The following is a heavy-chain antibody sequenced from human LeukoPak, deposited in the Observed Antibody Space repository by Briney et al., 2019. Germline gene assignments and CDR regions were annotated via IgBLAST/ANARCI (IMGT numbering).Heavy chain of an antibody. Sequence: PGGSLRLSCAASGFTFSSYGMHWVRQAPGKGLEWVAVISYDGSNKYYADSVEGRFTISKDNSKNTLYLQMNSLRAEDTAVYYCAKDFWSDYWGQGTLVTVSS. CDR2: ISYDGSNK. D-gene: IGHD3-3*01. CDR1: GFTFSSYG. V-gene: IGHV3-30*18. J-gene: IGHJ4*02. CDR3: AKDFWSDY.